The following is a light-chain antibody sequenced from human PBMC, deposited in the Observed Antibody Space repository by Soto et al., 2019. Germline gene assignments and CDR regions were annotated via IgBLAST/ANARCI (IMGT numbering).Light chain of an antibody. CDR2: GAS. V-gene: IGKV3-15*01. Sequence: EIVMTQSPATLSVSPGEGATLSCRASQNIGSNLAWYQQKPGQAPRLLIYGASSRATGIPAGFSGSGSGTEFTLTISSLQSEDFAVYYCQQCNNWPLTFGGGTKVEIK. CDR1: QNIGSN. J-gene: IGKJ4*01. CDR3: QQCNNWPLT.